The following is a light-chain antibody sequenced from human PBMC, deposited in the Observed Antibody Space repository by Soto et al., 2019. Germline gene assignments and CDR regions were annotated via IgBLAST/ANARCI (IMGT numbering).Light chain of an antibody. Sequence: EIVLKQPPATLSLNTGERATLSCRASQSVNNYLAGYQQNPGQAPRILIYDTSDRASGIPARFSGSGSGTDFPLTISSLEPEDFAVYYCQQYINWPTFGQGTRLEI. CDR1: QSVNNY. V-gene: IGKV3-11*01. J-gene: IGKJ5*01. CDR2: DTS. CDR3: QQYINWPT.